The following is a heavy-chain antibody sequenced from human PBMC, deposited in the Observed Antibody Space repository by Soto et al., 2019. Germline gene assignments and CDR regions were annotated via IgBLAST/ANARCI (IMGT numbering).Heavy chain of an antibody. Sequence: QVQLVQSGAEVKKPGSSVKVSCKASGDTFSSYAINWVRQAPGPGLEWMGGTIPIVGTANYAQKFQGRVTITADESTRTAYMELSSVRSEDTAVYYCARDPGDTEEVWDWFDPWGQGTLVTVSS. V-gene: IGHV1-69*01. J-gene: IGHJ5*02. D-gene: IGHD3-16*01. CDR1: GDTFSSYA. CDR3: ARDPGDTEEVWDWFDP. CDR2: TIPIVGTA.